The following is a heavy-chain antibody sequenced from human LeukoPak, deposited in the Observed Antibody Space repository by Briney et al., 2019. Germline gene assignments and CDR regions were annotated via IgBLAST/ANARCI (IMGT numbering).Heavy chain of an antibody. J-gene: IGHJ4*02. D-gene: IGHD3-3*01. CDR3: ARDPWRGTIFGVVILNYFDY. Sequence: SETLSLTCAVYGGSFSGYYWSWIRQPPGKGLEWIGEINHSGSTNYNPSLKSRVTISVDTSKNQFSLKLSSVTAADTAVYYCARDPWRGTIFGVVILNYFDYWGQGTLVTVSS. CDR2: INHSGST. CDR1: GGSFSGYY. V-gene: IGHV4-34*01.